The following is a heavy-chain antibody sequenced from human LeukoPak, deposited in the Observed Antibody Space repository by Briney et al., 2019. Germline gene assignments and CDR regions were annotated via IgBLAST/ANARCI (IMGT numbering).Heavy chain of an antibody. J-gene: IGHJ4*02. D-gene: IGHD2-2*02. V-gene: IGHV3-11*04. CDR3: ARSPRRYQLLYGTFDY. CDR2: ISSSGSTI. CDR1: GFTFSDYY. Sequence: GGSLRLSCAVSGFTFSDYYMSWIRQAPGKGLEWVSYISSSGSTIYYADSVKGRFTISRDNAKNSLYLQMNSLRAEDTAVYYCARSPRRYQLLYGTFDYWGQGTLVTVSS.